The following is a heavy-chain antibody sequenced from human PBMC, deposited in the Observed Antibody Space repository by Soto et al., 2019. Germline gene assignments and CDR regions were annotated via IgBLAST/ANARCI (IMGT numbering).Heavy chain of an antibody. CDR3: ARAAAYDPFDV. CDR1: AVTPRAGGYS. CDR2: ISHLETT. V-gene: IGHV4-30-2*01. Sequence: SETRSLSCRGSAVTPRAGGYSWSCIRHPPGKGLEWLGYISHLETTYYNPSFKSRLSLSIDRTRNQFSPSLSSMTAAHKAVSYCARAAAYDPFDVWGQAIQVT. D-gene: IGHD2-2*01. J-gene: IGHJ4*02.